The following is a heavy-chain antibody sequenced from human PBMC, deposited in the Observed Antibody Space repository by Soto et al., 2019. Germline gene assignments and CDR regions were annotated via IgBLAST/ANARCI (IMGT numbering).Heavy chain of an antibody. D-gene: IGHD3-10*01. CDR1: GFIFSGSA. CDR2: VRTRPNNYAT. V-gene: IGHV3-73*01. CDR3: TTSGVRGVINY. Sequence: EVQLVESGGGLVQPGGSLKLSCAASGFIFSGSAMHWVRQASGKGLEWVGRVRTRPNNYATEYNTSVKGRFTISRDDSKNTTYLEMKSLKTEDTAVYYCTTSGVRGVINYWGQGTLVTVSS. J-gene: IGHJ4*02.